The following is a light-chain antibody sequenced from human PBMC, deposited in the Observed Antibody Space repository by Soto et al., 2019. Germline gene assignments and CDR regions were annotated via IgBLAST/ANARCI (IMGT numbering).Light chain of an antibody. J-gene: IGKJ1*01. CDR2: GAS. CDR3: QQYNNWPRT. CDR1: QSVSSN. V-gene: IGKV3-15*01. Sequence: EIVMTQSPATLSVSPGERATLSCRASQSVSSNLAWYQQKPGQAPRLLIHGASTRATGIPARFSGSASGTEFTLTISSLQSEDFAVYYCQQYNNWPRTLGQGTKVEIK.